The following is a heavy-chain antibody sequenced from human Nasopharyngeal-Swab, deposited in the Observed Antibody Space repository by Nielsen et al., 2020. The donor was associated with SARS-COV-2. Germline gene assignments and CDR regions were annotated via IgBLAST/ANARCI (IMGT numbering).Heavy chain of an antibody. CDR1: GYTFTSYY. CDR2: INPSGGST. D-gene: IGHD1-14*01. CDR3: ARDLEGIHPGP. J-gene: IGHJ5*02. V-gene: IGHV1-46*01. Sequence: ASVKVSCKASGYTFTSYYMHWVRQAPGQGLEWMGIINPSGGSTSYAQKFRGRVTMTRDTSTSTVYMELSSLRSEDTAVYYCARDLEGIHPGPWGQGTLVTVSS.